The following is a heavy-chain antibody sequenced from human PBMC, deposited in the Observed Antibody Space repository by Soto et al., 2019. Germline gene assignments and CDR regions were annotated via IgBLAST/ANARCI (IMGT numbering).Heavy chain of an antibody. CDR2: IIPIFGTA. Sequence: QVQLVQSGAEVKKPGSSVKVSCKASGGTFSSYAISWVRQAPGQGLEWMGGIIPIFGTANYAKKCQGRVTITANKSTSTAYKELSSLRSEDTTVYYCARMVRSAMVRGVIYWFAPWGQGTLVTVSS. D-gene: IGHD3-10*01. J-gene: IGHJ5*02. V-gene: IGHV1-69*06. CDR1: GGTFSSYA. CDR3: ARMVRSAMVRGVIYWFAP.